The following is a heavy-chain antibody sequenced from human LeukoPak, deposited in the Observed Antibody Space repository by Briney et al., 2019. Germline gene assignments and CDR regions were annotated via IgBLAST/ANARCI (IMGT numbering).Heavy chain of an antibody. D-gene: IGHD5-12*01. J-gene: IGHJ4*02. CDR3: ARDPHSGYGSDY. CDR2: IYYSGSA. V-gene: IGHV4-31*03. Sequence: SETLSLTCTVSGGSISGAGYYWSWIRQHPGKGLEWIGYIYYSGSAYYNPSLKSRVTISLDTSENQFSLKVSSVTAADTAVYYCARDPHSGYGSDYWGQGTLVTVSS. CDR1: GGSISGAGYY.